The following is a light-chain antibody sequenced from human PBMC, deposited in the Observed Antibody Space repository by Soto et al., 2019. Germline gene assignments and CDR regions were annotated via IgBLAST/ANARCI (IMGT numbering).Light chain of an antibody. CDR1: TSDVGY. J-gene: IGLJ3*02. Sequence: QSALTQPASVSGSPGQSITISCTGTTSDVGYVSWYQQHPGKAPKLMIYEVSNRPSGISNRFSGSKSGNTASLTISGLQAEDEADYYCSSYTSSSTGVLGGGTKLTVL. CDR3: SSYTSSSTGV. CDR2: EVS. V-gene: IGLV2-14*01.